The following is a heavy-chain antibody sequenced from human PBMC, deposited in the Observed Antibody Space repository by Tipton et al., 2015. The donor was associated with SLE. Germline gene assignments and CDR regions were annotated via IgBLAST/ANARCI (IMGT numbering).Heavy chain of an antibody. Sequence: QSGPEVKKPGASVKVSCKASGYTFTSYYMHWVRQAPGQGLEWMGIINPSGGSTSYAQKFQGRVTMTRETSTSTVYMELSSLRSEDTAVYYCERDGGGRICSFDYWVQGTLVTASS. D-gene: IGHD3-16*01. CDR2: INPSGGST. V-gene: IGHV1-46*01. J-gene: IGHJ4*02. CDR1: GYTFTSYY. CDR3: ERDGGGRICSFDY.